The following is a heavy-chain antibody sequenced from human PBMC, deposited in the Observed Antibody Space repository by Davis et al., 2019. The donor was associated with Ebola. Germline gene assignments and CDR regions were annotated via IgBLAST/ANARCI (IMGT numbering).Heavy chain of an antibody. CDR1: GFTFSNYN. Sequence: GESLKISCAASGFTFSNYNMNWVRQAPGKGLKWVSSISSSSSYIYYADSVKGRFTISRDNAKNSVYLQMNSLRVEDTAIYYCAKGGGHDFYSWGPGTLVTVSS. V-gene: IGHV3-21*01. CDR3: AKGGGHDFYS. J-gene: IGHJ5*01. D-gene: IGHD2-15*01. CDR2: ISSSSSYI.